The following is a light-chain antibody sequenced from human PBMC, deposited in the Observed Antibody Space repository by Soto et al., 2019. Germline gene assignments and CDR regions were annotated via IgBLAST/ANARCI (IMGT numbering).Light chain of an antibody. J-gene: IGLJ2*01. CDR2: DVT. Sequence: QSALTQPASLSGSPGQSITISCTGTSSDIGAYDYVSWFQQHPGKAPKLMIYDVTKRPSGVPDRFSGSKSGNTASLIISGLQAADEAEYYCCCCSYAGSSSFRVLFGGGTKLTVL. CDR1: SSDIGAYDY. V-gene: IGLV2-11*01. CDR3: CSYAGSSSFRVL.